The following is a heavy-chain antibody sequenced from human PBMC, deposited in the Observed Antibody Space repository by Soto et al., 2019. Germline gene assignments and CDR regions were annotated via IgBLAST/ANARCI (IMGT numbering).Heavy chain of an antibody. V-gene: IGHV4-30-4*01. CDR3: AREMMRPTGRYYYYNMDV. CDR2: MSYRGTT. CDR1: GGSITSRDSY. Sequence: QVQLQESGPGLVKPSQTLSLTCSVSGGSITSRDSYWSWIRQTPGKGLEWIGYMSYRGTTFYNSSLRSRVTISVDTSENKFSLRMDSVTAADTAVYYCAREMMRPTGRYYYYNMDVWGRGTTVTVSS. J-gene: IGHJ6*02. D-gene: IGHD3-10*01.